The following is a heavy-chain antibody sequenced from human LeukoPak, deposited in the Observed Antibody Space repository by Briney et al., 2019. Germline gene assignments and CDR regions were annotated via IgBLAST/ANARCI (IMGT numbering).Heavy chain of an antibody. CDR1: GFTFSSYA. Sequence: GRSLRHSCAASGFTFSSYAMHWVRQAPGKGLEWVAVISYDGSNKYYADSVKGRFTISRDNSKNTLYLQMNSLSAEDTAVYYCARDLVVGATDYWGQGTLVTVSS. J-gene: IGHJ4*02. CDR2: ISYDGSNK. CDR3: ARDLVVGATDY. V-gene: IGHV3-30-3*01. D-gene: IGHD1-26*01.